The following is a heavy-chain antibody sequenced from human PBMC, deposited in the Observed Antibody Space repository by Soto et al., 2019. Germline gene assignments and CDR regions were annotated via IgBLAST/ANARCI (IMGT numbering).Heavy chain of an antibody. J-gene: IGHJ6*02. Sequence: QVQLVQSGAEVKKPGASVKVSCKASGYTFTSYYMHWVRQAPGQGLEWMGIINPSGGSTSYAQKFQGRVTMNRDTSTSKVYMELSSLRSEDTAVYYCARDFSSIAARLGYYGMDVWGQGTTVTVSS. CDR3: ARDFSSIAARLGYYGMDV. V-gene: IGHV1-46*01. D-gene: IGHD6-6*01. CDR2: INPSGGST. CDR1: GYTFTSYY.